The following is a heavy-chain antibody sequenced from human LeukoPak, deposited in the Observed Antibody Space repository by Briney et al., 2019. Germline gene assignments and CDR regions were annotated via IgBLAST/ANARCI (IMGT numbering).Heavy chain of an antibody. D-gene: IGHD3-10*01. J-gene: IGHJ4*02. CDR2: IYYSGST. Sequence: PSETLSLTCTVSGGSISSYYWSWIRQPPGKGLEWIGYIYYSGSTYYNPSLKSRVTISVDTSKNQFSLKLSSVTAADTAVYYCAREWPGTRFDYWGQGTLVTVSS. CDR3: AREWPGTRFDY. CDR1: GGSISSYY. V-gene: IGHV4-59*12.